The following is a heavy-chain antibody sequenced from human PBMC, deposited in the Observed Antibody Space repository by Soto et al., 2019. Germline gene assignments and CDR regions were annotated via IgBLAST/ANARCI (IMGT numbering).Heavy chain of an antibody. D-gene: IGHD6-13*01. V-gene: IGHV4-59*01. J-gene: IGHJ4*02. Sequence: PSETLSLTSTVSGGSMISYYWNWMRQPPGKGLQWIGYTYYSGSTTYNPSLKSQVTISVDSSKNQLSLKLDSVTPADTAVYYCARVRGTAGKRYFDYWGPGTLVTVSS. CDR1: GGSMISYY. CDR3: ARVRGTAGKRYFDY. CDR2: TYYSGST.